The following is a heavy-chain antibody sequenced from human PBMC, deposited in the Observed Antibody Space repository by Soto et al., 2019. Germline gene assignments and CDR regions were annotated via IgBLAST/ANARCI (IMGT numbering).Heavy chain of an antibody. V-gene: IGHV1-18*01. CDR1: GYTFTSYG. CDR3: AIDAQIVSLVRSFDCLLF. J-gene: IGHJ4*02. D-gene: IGHD3-9*01. CDR2: ISCYNGNT. Sequence: ASVKVSCKASGYTFTSYGISWVRQAPGQGLERMGWISCYNGNTNYAQKLQGRVTMTTDTSTSTAYMELRSLRSDDTAVYYCAIDAQIVSLVRSFDCLLFWCQGTLVTVSS.